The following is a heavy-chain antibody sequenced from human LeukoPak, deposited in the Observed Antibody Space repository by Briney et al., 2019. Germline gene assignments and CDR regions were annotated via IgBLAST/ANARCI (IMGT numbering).Heavy chain of an antibody. J-gene: IGHJ3*02. CDR2: ISAYNGNT. V-gene: IGHV1-18*01. CDR1: GYTFTSYG. D-gene: IGHD3-10*01. CDR3: ARVHDGSGSLDAFDI. Sequence: ASVKVSCKASGYTFTSYGISWVRQAPGQGLEWMGWISAYNGNTNYAQKLQGRVTMTTDTSTSTAYMELRSLRSDDTAVYYCARVHDGSGSLDAFDIWGQGTMVTVSS.